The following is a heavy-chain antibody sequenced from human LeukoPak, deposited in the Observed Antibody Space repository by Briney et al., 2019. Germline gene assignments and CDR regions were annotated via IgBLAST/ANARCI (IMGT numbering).Heavy chain of an antibody. V-gene: IGHV3-33*06. CDR3: AKSGPDFGDLPSEYYFDF. D-gene: IGHD4-17*01. CDR2: IWYDGSNK. Sequence: GGSLRLSCAASGISFSSYAMHWVRQAPGKGLEWVSAIWYDGSNKFYADSVKGRFTISRDSSKNTLFLQMNGLRAEDTAVYYCAKSGPDFGDLPSEYYFDFWGQGTLVTVSS. J-gene: IGHJ4*02. CDR1: GISFSSYA.